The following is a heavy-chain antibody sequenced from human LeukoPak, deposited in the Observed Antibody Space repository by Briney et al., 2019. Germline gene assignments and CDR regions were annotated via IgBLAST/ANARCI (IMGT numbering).Heavy chain of an antibody. D-gene: IGHD3-10*01. CDR1: GYTFTVYY. CDR3: VRGDAMVRGPLGY. V-gene: IGHV1-2*02. CDR2: INPNSGDT. J-gene: IGHJ4*02. Sequence: GSVKVSCKASGYTFTVYYMHWGPHASRQGLEWMGCINPNSGDTKHAQKFPGRVTLTGDTSISTAYMELSRLRSDDTAVYYCVRGDAMVRGPLGYWGQGTLVTVSS.